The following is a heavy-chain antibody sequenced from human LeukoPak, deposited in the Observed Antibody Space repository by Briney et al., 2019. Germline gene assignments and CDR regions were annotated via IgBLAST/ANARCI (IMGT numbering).Heavy chain of an antibody. CDR2: VRYDGSSQ. J-gene: IGHJ4*02. D-gene: IGHD1-26*01. CDR3: AKGRSGSYSPTWDY. Sequence: GGSLRLSCVASGFSLSRFGMHWVRQAPGKGLEWVSFVRYDGSSQHYADSVKGRFTISRDKSKNTLYLQMNSLRAEDTAVYYCAKGRSGSYSPTWDYWGQGTLVTVSS. V-gene: IGHV3-30*02. CDR1: GFSLSRFG.